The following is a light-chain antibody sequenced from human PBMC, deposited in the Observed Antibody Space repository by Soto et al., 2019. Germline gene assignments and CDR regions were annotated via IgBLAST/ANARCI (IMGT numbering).Light chain of an antibody. J-gene: IGLJ1*01. CDR1: SSDVGGYNY. CDR3: SSYTIFSTYV. Sequence: QSALTQPASVSGSPGQSITISCTGTSSDVGGYNYVSWYQQHPGKAPKLMIYEVSNRPSGVSNRFSGSKSDNTASLTISGLQAEDEADYYCSSYTIFSTYVFGTGTKVTVL. V-gene: IGLV2-14*01. CDR2: EVS.